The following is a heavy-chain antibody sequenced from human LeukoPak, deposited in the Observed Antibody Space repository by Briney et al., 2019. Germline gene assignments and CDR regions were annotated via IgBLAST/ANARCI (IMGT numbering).Heavy chain of an antibody. CDR2: IIPILGIA. Sequence: GSSVKVSCKASGGTFSNYAINWVRQAPGQGLEWMGRIIPILGIANYAQKFQGRVTITADKSTGTAYMELSSLRSEDTAVYYCARASQDYYGSGSYYRGGDAFDIWGQGTMVTVSS. D-gene: IGHD3-10*01. CDR1: GGTFSNYA. CDR3: ARASQDYYGSGSYYRGGDAFDI. V-gene: IGHV1-69*04. J-gene: IGHJ3*02.